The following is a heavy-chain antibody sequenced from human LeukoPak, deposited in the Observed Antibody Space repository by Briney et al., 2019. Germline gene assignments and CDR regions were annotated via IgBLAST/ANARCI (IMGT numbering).Heavy chain of an antibody. Sequence: GGSLRLSCAASGFTFRDYTMNWVRQTPGKGLEWVASIKEDGSERQYVDSVKGRFSISRDNTKGSLFLQLNSLRDEDTAVYYCASSGSYRFDYWGQGTLVTVSS. V-gene: IGHV3-7*01. CDR2: IKEDGSER. CDR3: ASSGSYRFDY. D-gene: IGHD1-26*01. CDR1: GFTFRDYT. J-gene: IGHJ4*02.